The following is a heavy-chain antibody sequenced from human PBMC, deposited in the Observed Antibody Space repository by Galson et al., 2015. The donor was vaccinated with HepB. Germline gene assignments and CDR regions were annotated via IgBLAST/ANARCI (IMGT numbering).Heavy chain of an antibody. J-gene: IGHJ3*01. CDR3: VRDWTYDFWSGYFGAFDL. D-gene: IGHD3-3*01. Sequence: SLRLSCAASGFTFTNHAIHWVRQAPGKGLEYVSVIGGNGHDTYYAESVKGRFSVSRDNSRNWLFLQMSSLRPEDTAVYYCVRDWTYDFWSGYFGAFDLWGQGTLVTVSS. CDR1: GFTFTNHA. V-gene: IGHV3-64D*09. CDR2: IGGNGHDT.